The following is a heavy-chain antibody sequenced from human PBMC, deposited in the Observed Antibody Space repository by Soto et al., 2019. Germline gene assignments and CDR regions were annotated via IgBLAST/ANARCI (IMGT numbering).Heavy chain of an antibody. CDR2: IYYRGNT. CDR3: ARLEGLATISYYFDY. V-gene: IGHV4-39*01. CDR1: GGYSISESYY. D-gene: IGHD3-9*01. Sequence: SLPMSLTWCVSGGYSISESYYWGWNRKPPGKGLEWIGSIYYRGNTYYNPSLKTRVTISLDKSKSQFSLKLNSVTAADSAVYFCARLEGLATISYYFDYWGQGTLVTVSS. J-gene: IGHJ4*02.